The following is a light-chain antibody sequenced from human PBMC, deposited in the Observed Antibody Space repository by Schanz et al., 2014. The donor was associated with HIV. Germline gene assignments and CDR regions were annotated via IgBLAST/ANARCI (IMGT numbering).Light chain of an antibody. CDR1: SRDVGGYNY. V-gene: IGLV2-14*01. CDR2: DVS. J-gene: IGLJ1*01. CDR3: SSYAGSNKYV. Sequence: QSALTQPASVSGSPGQSITISCTGTSRDVGGYNYVSWYQQHPGKAPKLMIYDVSNRPSGVSNRFSGSKSGNTAFLIISGLQAEDEADYYCSSYAGSNKYVFGTGTKLTVL.